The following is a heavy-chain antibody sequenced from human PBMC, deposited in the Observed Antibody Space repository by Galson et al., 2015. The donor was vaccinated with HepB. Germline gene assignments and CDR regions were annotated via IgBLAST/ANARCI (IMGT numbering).Heavy chain of an antibody. Sequence: SLRLSCAASGFTFSNHAMHWVRQAPGKGLEWVAVIWFDGRNEFYADSVKGRFTISRDNAKNTLYLEINSVRAEDTAVYYCARRGTSSGYYYADYWGQGTLVTVSS. D-gene: IGHD3-22*01. J-gene: IGHJ4*02. CDR3: ARRGTSSGYYYADY. V-gene: IGHV3-33*01. CDR1: GFTFSNHA. CDR2: IWFDGRNE.